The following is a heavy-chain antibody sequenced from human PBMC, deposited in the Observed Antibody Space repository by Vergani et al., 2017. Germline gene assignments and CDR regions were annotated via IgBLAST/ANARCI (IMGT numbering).Heavy chain of an antibody. CDR2: ISGPGLST. CDR1: GFTFSNSA. D-gene: IGHD2/OR15-2a*01. J-gene: IGHJ4*01. V-gene: IGHV3-23*01. CDR3: VXEKIDLGSYFFDS. Sequence: EVQLLQSEGAVVQPGGSLRLSCVASGFTFSNSAVSWVRQAPGRGLAWVSSISGPGLSTYYADSVKGRFSISRDNSKNTVFLQMHSLRAEDTAIYYCVXEKIDLGSYFFDSWGHGILVTVSS.